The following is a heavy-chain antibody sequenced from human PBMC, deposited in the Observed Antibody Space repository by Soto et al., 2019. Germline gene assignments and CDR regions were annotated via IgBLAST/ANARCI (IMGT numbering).Heavy chain of an antibody. CDR1: GFIFTKYW. CDR2: INPAGSDR. J-gene: IGHJ1*01. Sequence: EVQLVESGGGLVQPGGSLRLSCAASGFIFTKYWINWVRQAPGKGLEWVANINPAGSDRRYVDSVNGRFTISRDNAKNSVYLQMNSLRDDDSAVYYCASARSSVGAPGGFIEFWGQGSLVTVSS. V-gene: IGHV3-7*03. D-gene: IGHD1-26*01. CDR3: ASARSSVGAPGGFIEF.